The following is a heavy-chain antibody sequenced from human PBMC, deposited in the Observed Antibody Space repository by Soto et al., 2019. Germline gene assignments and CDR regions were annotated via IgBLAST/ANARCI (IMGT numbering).Heavy chain of an antibody. CDR2: IYSGGNT. CDR1: GFTVGSAY. CDR3: ARDPWVGDIGDY. Sequence: DVQLVESGGGLVLRGESLRHSCAASGFTVGSAYMSWVRQAPGKGLEWVAGIYSGGNTYYADSVKGRFTISRDTSKNRLYLQMNSLRAEDAAIYYCARDPWVGDIGDYWGQGTLVTVSS. D-gene: IGHD4-17*01. V-gene: IGHV3-66*01. J-gene: IGHJ4*02.